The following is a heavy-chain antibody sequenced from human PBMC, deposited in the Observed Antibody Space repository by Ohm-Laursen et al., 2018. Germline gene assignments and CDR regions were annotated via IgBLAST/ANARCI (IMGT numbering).Heavy chain of an antibody. V-gene: IGHV3-11*01. CDR3: ASRRIVTMDRGAFNV. CDR2: IGSSGRTI. CDR1: GFTFSDCY. Sequence: SLRLSCTASGFTFSDCYMSWIRQAPGKGLEWVSYIGSSGRTIYYADSVKGRFTISRDNAKNSLYLQVNSLRAEDTAVYHCASRRIVTMDRGAFNVWGQGTMVTVSS. J-gene: IGHJ3*01. D-gene: IGHD4-11*01.